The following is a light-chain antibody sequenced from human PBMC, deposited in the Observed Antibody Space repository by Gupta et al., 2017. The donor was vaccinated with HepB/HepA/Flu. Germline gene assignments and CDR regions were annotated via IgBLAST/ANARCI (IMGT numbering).Light chain of an antibody. V-gene: IGLV4-69*01. J-gene: IGLJ2*01. Sequence: QLVLTQSPSASASLGASVKLTCTLSSGHSNYAIAWHQQQPEKGPRYLMKLNSDGRHSRGDGIPDRFSGSSSGAERYRTISSLQSEDEADYYCQTWGTGIPHVVFGGGTKLTVL. CDR2: LNSDGRH. CDR1: SGHSNYA. CDR3: QTWGTGIPHVV.